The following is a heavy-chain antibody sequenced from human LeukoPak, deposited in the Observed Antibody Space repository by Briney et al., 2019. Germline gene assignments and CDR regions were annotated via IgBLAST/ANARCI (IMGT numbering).Heavy chain of an antibody. CDR1: GFTFSSYA. CDR3: AKTMWIQLWPEYFQH. D-gene: IGHD5-18*01. CDR2: ISGSGGST. J-gene: IGHJ1*01. V-gene: IGHV3-23*01. Sequence: PGGSLRLSCAASGFTFSSYAMSWVRQAPGKGLEWVSAISGSGGSTYYADSVKGRFTISRDNSKNTLYLQINSLRAEDTAVYYCAKTMWIQLWPEYFQHWGQGTLVTVSS.